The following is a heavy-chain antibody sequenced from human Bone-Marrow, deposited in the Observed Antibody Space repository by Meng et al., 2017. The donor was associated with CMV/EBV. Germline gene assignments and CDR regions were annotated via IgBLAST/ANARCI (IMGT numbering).Heavy chain of an antibody. CDR3: ARGWDYWYFDL. J-gene: IGHJ2*01. V-gene: IGHV3-64*02. CDR1: GFTFSSYE. D-gene: IGHD1-26*01. Sequence: GESLKISCTASGFTFSSYEMNWVRQAPGRGLEYVSAIGSDGSSTSYADSVRGRFTISRDNSKNTLFLQMGSLRAEDMAVYYCARGWDYWYFDLWGRGTLVTVSS. CDR2: IGSDGSST.